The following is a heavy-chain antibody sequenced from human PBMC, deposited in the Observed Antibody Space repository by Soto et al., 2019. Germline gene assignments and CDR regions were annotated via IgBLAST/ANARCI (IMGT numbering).Heavy chain of an antibody. Sequence: ASVQVSCKASGYNFTTHGISWVRRAPGHGLEWMGWISAYNGDTHYVQRFQGRLTMTTDTSTSTAYMELRSLTSDDTAVYYCARDPPFSGILRGTPLMDVWGQGTTVTV. J-gene: IGHJ6*02. CDR1: GYNFTTHG. CDR3: ARDPPFSGILRGTPLMDV. V-gene: IGHV1-18*04. CDR2: ISAYNGDT. D-gene: IGHD4-17*01.